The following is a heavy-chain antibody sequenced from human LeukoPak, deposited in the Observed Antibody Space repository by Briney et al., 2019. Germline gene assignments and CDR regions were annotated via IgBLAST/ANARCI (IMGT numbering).Heavy chain of an antibody. CDR1: GFSFSSYE. V-gene: IGHV3-48*03. Sequence: GGSLRPSCAASGFSFSSYEMNWVRQAPGKGLEWVAYISSSGSTIYYADSVKGRFTISRDNAKNSLYLQMNSLRAEDTAVYYCVTDRDYAFDFWGQGTMVTVSS. CDR3: VTDRDYAFDF. J-gene: IGHJ3*01. CDR2: ISSSGSTI.